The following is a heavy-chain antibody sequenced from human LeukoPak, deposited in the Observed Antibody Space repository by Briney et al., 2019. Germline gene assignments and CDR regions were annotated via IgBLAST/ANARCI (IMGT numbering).Heavy chain of an antibody. CDR2: IKQDGSEK. Sequence: GGSLRLSCAASGFTFSSYWMSWVRQAPGKGLEWVANIKQDGSEKYYVDSVKGQFTISRDNAKNSLYLQMNSLRAEDTAVYYCAREPIAARPAGDYWGQGTLVTVSS. V-gene: IGHV3-7*01. J-gene: IGHJ4*02. D-gene: IGHD6-6*01. CDR1: GFTFSSYW. CDR3: AREPIAARPAGDY.